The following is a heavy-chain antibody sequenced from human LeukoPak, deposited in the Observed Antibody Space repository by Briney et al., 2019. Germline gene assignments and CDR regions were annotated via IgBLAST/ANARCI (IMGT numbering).Heavy chain of an antibody. J-gene: IGHJ6*03. V-gene: IGHV3-48*03. CDR3: ARVARAYYYYYMDV. CDR2: ISSSGSTI. D-gene: IGHD2-21*01. Sequence: GGSLRLSCAASGFTFSSYEMNWVRQAPGKGLEWVSYISSSGSTIYYADSVKGRFTISRDNAKNSLYLQMNSLRAEDTAVYYCARVARAYYYYYMDVWGKGTTVTISS. CDR1: GFTFSSYE.